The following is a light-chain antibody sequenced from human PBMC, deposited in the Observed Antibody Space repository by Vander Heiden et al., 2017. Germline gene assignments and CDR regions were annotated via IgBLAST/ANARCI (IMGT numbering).Light chain of an antibody. CDR2: DAS. CDR1: QDISNY. CDR3: QQYGSLPFT. J-gene: IGKJ3*01. V-gene: IGKV1-33*01. Sequence: ASVGDRVTITCQASQDISNYLTWYQQKPGKAPKLLIYDASNLETGVPSRFSGSGSGTDFTLTISSLQPEDIAAYYCQQYGSLPFTFGSGTKVEIK.